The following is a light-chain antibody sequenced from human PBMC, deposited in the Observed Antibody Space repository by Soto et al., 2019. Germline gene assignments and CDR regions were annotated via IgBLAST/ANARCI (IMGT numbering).Light chain of an antibody. V-gene: IGLV4-69*01. CDR2: LNSDGSH. CDR1: SGHISYA. CDR3: QTWGTGIRV. J-gene: IGLJ2*01. Sequence: QPVLTQSPSASASLGASVKLTCTLSSGHISYAIAWHQQQPEKGPRYLMKLNSDGSHNKGDGIPDRFSGSSSGAERYLTISSLQSEDEADYYCQTWGTGIRVFGGGTKLPVL.